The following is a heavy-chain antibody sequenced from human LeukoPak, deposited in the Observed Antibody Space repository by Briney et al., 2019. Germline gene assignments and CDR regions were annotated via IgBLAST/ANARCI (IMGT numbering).Heavy chain of an antibody. Sequence: SETLSLTCAVSGGSISSSNWWSWVRQPPGKGLEWIGEIYHSGSTNYNPSLKSRVTISVDKSKNQFSLKLSSVPAANTAVYYCARDRSYSNPFFDNWGQGTLVTVSS. D-gene: IGHD4-11*01. V-gene: IGHV4-4*02. CDR2: IYHSGST. CDR1: GGSISSSNW. J-gene: IGHJ4*02. CDR3: ARDRSYSNPFFDN.